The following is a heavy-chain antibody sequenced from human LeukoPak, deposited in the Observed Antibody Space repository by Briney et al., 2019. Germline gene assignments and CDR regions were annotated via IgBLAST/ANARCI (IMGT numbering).Heavy chain of an antibody. V-gene: IGHV3-21*01. CDR1: GFTSSSYS. D-gene: IGHD3-10*01. J-gene: IGHJ4*02. CDR3: VRALYGSGYYYPFDF. Sequence: GGSLRLSCAASGFTSSSYSMNWVRQAPGKGLEWVSSINSRSDYIYYADSVKGRFTVSRDNAKNSLYLQMNSLRAEDTALYYCVRALYGSGYYYPFDFWGQGTLVTVSS. CDR2: INSRSDYI.